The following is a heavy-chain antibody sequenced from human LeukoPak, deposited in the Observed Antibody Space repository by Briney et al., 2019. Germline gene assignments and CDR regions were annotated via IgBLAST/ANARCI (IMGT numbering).Heavy chain of an antibody. J-gene: IGHJ4*02. CDR1: GYTFTDYY. D-gene: IGHD5-18*01. CDR3: APRGVGTNMGLEY. V-gene: IGHV1-2*02. Sequence: ASVKVSCKPSGYTFTDYYLHWVRQAPGQGLEWMGWINPNNGVTNSTQKFQGTVTMTSDASISTAYIVLNTLTSDDTAVDYCAPRGVGTNMGLEYWGQGTLVTVSS. CDR2: INPNNGVT.